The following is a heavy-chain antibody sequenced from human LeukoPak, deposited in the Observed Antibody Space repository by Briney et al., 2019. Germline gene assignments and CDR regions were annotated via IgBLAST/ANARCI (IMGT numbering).Heavy chain of an antibody. CDR2: MNPNSGNT. Sequence: GASVTVSCKASGYTFIRYGITWVRQATGQGLEWMGWMNPNSGNTGYAQKFQGRVTITRNTSISTAYMELSSLRSEDTAVYYCARVRERWLQLDAFDIWGQGTMVTVSS. D-gene: IGHD5-24*01. J-gene: IGHJ3*02. CDR1: GYTFIRYG. CDR3: ARVRERWLQLDAFDI. V-gene: IGHV1-8*03.